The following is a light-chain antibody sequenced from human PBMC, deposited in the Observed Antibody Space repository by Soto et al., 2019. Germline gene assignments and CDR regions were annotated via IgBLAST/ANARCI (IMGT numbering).Light chain of an antibody. V-gene: IGLV2-8*01. CDR1: SSDVGGYNY. Sequence: QSALTQPPSASGSPGQSVAISCTGTSSDVGGYNYVSWYQQHPGKAPKLMIYEVNKRPSGVPDRFSGSKSGITASLTISGLQADDEADYYCCSYAATSTLVFGGGTKLTVL. CDR2: EVN. CDR3: CSYAATSTLV. J-gene: IGLJ3*02.